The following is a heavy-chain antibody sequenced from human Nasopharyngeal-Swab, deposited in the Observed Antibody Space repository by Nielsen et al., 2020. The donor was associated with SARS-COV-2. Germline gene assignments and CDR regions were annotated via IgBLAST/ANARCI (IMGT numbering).Heavy chain of an antibody. D-gene: IGHD3-3*01. CDR2: ISRRSSYI. V-gene: IGHV3-21*01. CDR1: GFPFHHYN. J-gene: IGHJ6*02. Sequence: GESLKLSCASSGFPFHHYNFHLVRQAPGKGLDWVSSISRRSSYIYYADSVKGRFTISRDNAKNSLYLQMNSLRAEDTAVYYCARDGLDYDFWSAYFMDVWGQGTTVTVSS. CDR3: ARDGLDYDFWSAYFMDV.